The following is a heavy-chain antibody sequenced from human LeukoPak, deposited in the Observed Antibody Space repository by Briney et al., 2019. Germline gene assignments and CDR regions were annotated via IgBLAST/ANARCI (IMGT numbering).Heavy chain of an antibody. Sequence: ASVKVSCKASGYTFTSYDINWVRQATGQGLEWMGWISAYNGNTNYAQKLQGRVTMTTDTSTSTAYIELRSLRSDDTAVYYCARDYYGSGSSVDYWGQGTLVTVSS. J-gene: IGHJ4*02. CDR3: ARDYYGSGSSVDY. V-gene: IGHV1-18*01. D-gene: IGHD3-10*01. CDR2: ISAYNGNT. CDR1: GYTFTSYD.